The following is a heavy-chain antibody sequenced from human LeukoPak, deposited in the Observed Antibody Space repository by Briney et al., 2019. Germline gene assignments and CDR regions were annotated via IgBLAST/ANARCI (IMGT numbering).Heavy chain of an antibody. J-gene: IGHJ3*02. Sequence: PGGSLRLSCAASGITFSDYYMTWIRQAPGKGLEWVSHISGSSRTTYYADSAKGRFTISRDNAKKSLYLQMNSLRAEDTAVYYCARAYYDTLTGYYVGSAFDIWGQGTTVTVSS. V-gene: IGHV3-11*01. CDR3: ARAYYDTLTGYYVGSAFDI. CDR2: ISGSSRTT. CDR1: GITFSDYY. D-gene: IGHD3-9*01.